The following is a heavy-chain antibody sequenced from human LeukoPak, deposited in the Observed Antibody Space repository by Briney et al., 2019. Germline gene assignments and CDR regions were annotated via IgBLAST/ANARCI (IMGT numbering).Heavy chain of an antibody. CDR2: IYYSGST. CDR1: GGSISSYY. D-gene: IGHD5-24*01. Sequence: SETLSLTCTVSGGSISSYYWSWIRQPPGKGLEWIGYIYYSGSTNYNPSLKGRVTISVDTSKNQFSLKLSSVTAADTAVYYCARAMASPTRWFDPWGQGTLVSVSS. J-gene: IGHJ5*02. CDR3: ARAMASPTRWFDP. V-gene: IGHV4-59*01.